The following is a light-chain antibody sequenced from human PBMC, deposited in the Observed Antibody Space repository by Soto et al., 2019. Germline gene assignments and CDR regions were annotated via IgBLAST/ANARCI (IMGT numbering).Light chain of an antibody. J-gene: IGLJ1*01. Sequence: QSVLTQTPSASGSPGQSVTISCAGTSSDIGAYDYVSWYQQHPGRAPKLLIYEVSERPSGVHDRFSGSKSGNTASLTVSGLRAEDEADYYCNSYAGSDNFVVFGTGTKVTVL. CDR2: EVS. V-gene: IGLV2-8*01. CDR1: SSDIGAYDY. CDR3: NSYAGSDNFVV.